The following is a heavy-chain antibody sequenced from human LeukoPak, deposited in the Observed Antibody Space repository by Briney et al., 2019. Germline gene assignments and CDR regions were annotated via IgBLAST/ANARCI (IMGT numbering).Heavy chain of an antibody. Sequence: PGGSLRLSCAASGFTFSSYSMNWVRQAPGKGLEWVSSISSSSSYIYYADSVKGRFTISRDNAKNSLYPQMNSLRAEDTAVYYCARDFPLTGDYYFGAFDIWGQGTMVTVSS. CDR3: ARDFPLTGDYYFGAFDI. J-gene: IGHJ3*02. CDR1: GFTFSSYS. CDR2: ISSSSSYI. V-gene: IGHV3-21*01. D-gene: IGHD4-17*01.